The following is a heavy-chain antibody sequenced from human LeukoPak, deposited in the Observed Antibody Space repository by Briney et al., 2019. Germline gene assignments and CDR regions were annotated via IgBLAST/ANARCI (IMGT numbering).Heavy chain of an antibody. V-gene: IGHV3-21*01. CDR2: ISSSSSYI. D-gene: IGHD3-9*01. CDR1: GFTFSSYS. Sequence: GGSLRLSCAASGFTFSSYSMNWVRQAPGKGLEWVSSISSSSSYIYYADSVKGRFTISRDNAKNSLYLQMNSLRAEDTAVYYCARAGLDYDILTGSNHYWGQGTLVTVSS. CDR3: ARAGLDYDILTGSNHY. J-gene: IGHJ4*02.